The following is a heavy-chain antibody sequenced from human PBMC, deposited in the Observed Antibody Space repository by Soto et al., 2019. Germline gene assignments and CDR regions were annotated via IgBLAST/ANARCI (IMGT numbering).Heavy chain of an antibody. D-gene: IGHD2-2*01. CDR2: INPNSGGT. V-gene: IGHV1-2*02. J-gene: IGHJ4*02. CDR1: XYXXXXXX. Sequence: VEMVQSGXEXXXXXXXVRVSCXAXXYXXXXXXIHWXRXAXXXXXEWMGWINPNSGGTNYAQKFQGRVTMTRDTSITTVYLDLSRLRSDDTATYYCARDTKIPANAIHDGRWGQGTLVTVSS. CDR3: ARDTKIPANAIHDGR.